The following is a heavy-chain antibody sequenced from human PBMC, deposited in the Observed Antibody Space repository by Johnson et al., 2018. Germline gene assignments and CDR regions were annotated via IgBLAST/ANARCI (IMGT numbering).Heavy chain of an antibody. J-gene: IGHJ3*02. Sequence: VQLVESGGCLVQPGGSXRLSCAASGFTVSSNYMRWVRQAPGKGLEWDPVIYRGGSTYYADSVKGRFTISRDNSKTTLYLQMNSLKAEDTAVYYCERVDGDYFAFDIWGQGTMVTVSS. CDR2: IYRGGST. V-gene: IGHV3-66*02. CDR3: ERVDGDYFAFDI. CDR1: GFTVSSNY. D-gene: IGHD4-17*01.